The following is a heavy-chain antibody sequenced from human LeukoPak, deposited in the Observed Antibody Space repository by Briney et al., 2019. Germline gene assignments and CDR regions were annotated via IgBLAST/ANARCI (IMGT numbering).Heavy chain of an antibody. CDR2: IYHSGST. J-gene: IGHJ4*02. CDR1: DYSISSGYY. CDR3: ARAGYCSGGSCYYFDY. Sequence: SETLSLTCAVSDYSISSGYYWGWIRQPPGKGLEWIGSIYHSGSTYYNPSLKSRVTISVDTSKNQFSLKLSFVTAADTAVYYCARAGYCSGGSCYYFDYWGQGTLVTVSS. D-gene: IGHD2-15*01. V-gene: IGHV4-38-2*01.